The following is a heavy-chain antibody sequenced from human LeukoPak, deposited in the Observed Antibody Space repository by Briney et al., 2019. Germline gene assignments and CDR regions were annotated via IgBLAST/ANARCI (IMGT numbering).Heavy chain of an antibody. CDR1: GGSINSGGYY. V-gene: IGHV4-30-2*01. J-gene: IGHJ3*02. CDR3: ARAGALEDIVVVPAAIHAFDI. D-gene: IGHD2-2*02. Sequence: SETLSLTCTVSGGSINSGGYYWSWIRQPPGKGLEWIGYIYHSGSTYYNPSLKSRVTISVDRSKNQFSLKLSSVTAADTAVYYCARAGALEDIVVVPAAIHAFDIWGQGTMVTVSS. CDR2: IYHSGST.